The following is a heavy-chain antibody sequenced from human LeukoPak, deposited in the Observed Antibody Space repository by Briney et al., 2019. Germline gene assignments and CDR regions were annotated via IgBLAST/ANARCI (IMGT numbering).Heavy chain of an antibody. Sequence: ASVKVSSKASGYTFTVYYMHWVRQAPGQGLEWMGWINPNSGGTNYAQKFQGRVTMTRDTSISTAYMELSRLRSDDTAVYYCARNSGSHTRHYYYYMDVWGKGTTVTVSS. J-gene: IGHJ6*03. CDR2: INPNSGGT. V-gene: IGHV1-2*02. CDR1: GYTFTVYY. D-gene: IGHD1-26*01. CDR3: ARNSGSHTRHYYYYMDV.